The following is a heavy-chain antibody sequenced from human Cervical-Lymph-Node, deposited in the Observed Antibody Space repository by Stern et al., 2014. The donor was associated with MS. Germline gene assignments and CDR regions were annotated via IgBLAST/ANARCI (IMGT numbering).Heavy chain of an antibody. Sequence: EVQLVESGGGLVRPGGSLGLSCAASGFSFHDFGMHRVRQAPGKGLEWGSGIHWDSDFIGYADSVRGRFTVSRDNAKTSLYLEMNSLRVEDTAFYYCVKASGPYYSMGGLDSWGQGTLVTVSS. D-gene: IGHD3-10*01. CDR2: IHWDSDFI. V-gene: IGHV3-9*01. CDR1: GFSFHDFG. CDR3: VKASGPYYSMGGLDS. J-gene: IGHJ5*01.